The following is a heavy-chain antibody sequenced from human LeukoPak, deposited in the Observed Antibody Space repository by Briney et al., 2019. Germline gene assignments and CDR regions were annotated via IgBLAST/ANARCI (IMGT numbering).Heavy chain of an antibody. D-gene: IGHD6-19*01. J-gene: IGHJ4*02. CDR1: GGSISYNY. CDR3: ARDKAVAGLYYFDY. V-gene: IGHV4-4*07. Sequence: SETLSLTCTVSGGSISYNYWSWIQQPAGKGLEWIGRIYTGGSANYNPSLRSRVTMSVDTSKNQFSLRLSSVTAADTAIYYCARDKAVAGLYYFDYWGQGTLVTVSS. CDR2: IYTGGSA.